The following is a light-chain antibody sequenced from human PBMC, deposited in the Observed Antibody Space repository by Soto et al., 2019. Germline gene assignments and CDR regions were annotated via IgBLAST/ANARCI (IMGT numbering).Light chain of an antibody. J-gene: IGKJ5*01. CDR1: QSISSY. Sequence: DIHMTQSPSSLSASLGDRVTITSRASQSISSYLNWYQQKPGKAPKLLIYAASTLQSGVPLRFSGSGSGTSFTLTISSLQPEDFATYYCQQLLSYPITFGQGTRLEIK. V-gene: IGKV1-9*01. CDR3: QQLLSYPIT. CDR2: AAS.